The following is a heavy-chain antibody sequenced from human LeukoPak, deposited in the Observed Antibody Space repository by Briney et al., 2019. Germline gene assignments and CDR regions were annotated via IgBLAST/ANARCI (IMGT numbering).Heavy chain of an antibody. Sequence: SETLSLTCAVSGGSISSSNWWSWGRQPPGEGLEWIGEIYHSGSTNSNPSLKSRLTISVDKTNNQFSLKLRSVPAADTAMYYCAMSRPYQHNWLDHWGQGTLVTVSS. CDR1: GGSISSSNW. D-gene: IGHD2-2*01. J-gene: IGHJ5*02. CDR3: AMSRPYQHNWLDH. V-gene: IGHV4-4*02. CDR2: IYHSGST.